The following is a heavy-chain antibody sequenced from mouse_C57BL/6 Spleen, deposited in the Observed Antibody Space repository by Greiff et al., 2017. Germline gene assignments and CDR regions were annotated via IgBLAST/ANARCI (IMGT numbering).Heavy chain of an antibody. D-gene: IGHD2-3*01. CDR3: TRDGYYDYFEY. CDR2: IDPETGGT. J-gene: IGHJ2*01. CDR1: GYTFTDYE. V-gene: IGHV1-15*01. Sequence: VKLQESGAELVRPGASVTLSCKASGYTFTDYEMHWVKQTPVHGLEWIGAIDPETGGTAYNQKFKGKAILTADKSSSTAYMELRSLTSEDSAVYYCTRDGYYDYFEYWGQGTTLTVSS.